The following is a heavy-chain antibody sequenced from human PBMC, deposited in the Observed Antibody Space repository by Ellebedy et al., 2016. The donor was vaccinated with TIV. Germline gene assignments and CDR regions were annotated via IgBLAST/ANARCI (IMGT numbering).Heavy chain of an antibody. D-gene: IGHD1-26*01. CDR1: GFTFGDYA. CDR2: IRSKAYGGTT. J-gene: IGHJ6*02. V-gene: IGHV3-49*04. CDR3: TRDPSPWELRTWYYYGMDV. Sequence: PGGSLRLSCTASGFTFGDYAMSWVRQAPGKGLEWVGFIRSKAYGGTTEYAASVKGRFTISRDDSKSIAYLQMNSLKTEDTAVYYCTRDPSPWELRTWYYYGMDVWGQGTTVTVSS.